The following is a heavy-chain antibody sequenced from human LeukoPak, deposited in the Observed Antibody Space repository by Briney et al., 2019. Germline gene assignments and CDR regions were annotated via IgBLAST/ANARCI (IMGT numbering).Heavy chain of an antibody. CDR2: IYYSGST. CDR3: AREGGRNAFDI. D-gene: IGHD3-16*01. Sequence: SETLSLTCTVSGGSISSYYWSWIRQPPGKGLEWIGYIYYSGSTNYNPSLKSRVTISVDTSKNQFSLKLSSVTAADTAVYYCAREGGRNAFDIWGQGTKVTVSS. V-gene: IGHV4-59*01. CDR1: GGSISSYY. J-gene: IGHJ3*02.